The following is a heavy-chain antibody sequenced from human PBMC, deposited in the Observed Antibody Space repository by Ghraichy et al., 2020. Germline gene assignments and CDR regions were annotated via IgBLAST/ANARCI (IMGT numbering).Heavy chain of an antibody. J-gene: IGHJ6*02. CDR1: GFTFSNYW. V-gene: IGHV3-74*01. Sequence: LNISCEVSGFTFSNYWMHWVRQAPGKGLVWVSRINEDGSTINYADSVKDRFTISRDNAKNTLYLQMNSLRAEDTAVYYCARDRHYAMDVWGPGTTVTVSS. CDR2: INEDGSTI. CDR3: ARDRHYAMDV.